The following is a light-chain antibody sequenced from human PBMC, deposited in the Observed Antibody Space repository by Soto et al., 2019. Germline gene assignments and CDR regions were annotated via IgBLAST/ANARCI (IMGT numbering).Light chain of an antibody. CDR3: HHYGVSPT. V-gene: IGKV3-20*01. CDR1: QTVTNSY. CDR2: DVS. Sequence: EIVLTQSPGTLSLSPGERATLSCRSSQTVTNSYLAWYQQQPGQAPRLLIYDVSGRATGIPDRFSGSGSGTDFTLAISRLESEDFAVYYCHHYGVSPTFGQGTKVEIK. J-gene: IGKJ1*01.